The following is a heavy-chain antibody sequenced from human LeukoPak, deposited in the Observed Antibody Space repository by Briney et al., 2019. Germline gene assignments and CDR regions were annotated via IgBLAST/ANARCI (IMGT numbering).Heavy chain of an antibody. CDR1: GFTFSSYG. CDR3: ARGFIEPHTLHY. J-gene: IGHJ4*02. V-gene: IGHV3-33*01. D-gene: IGHD3-16*02. Sequence: GGSLRLSCAASGFTFSSYGMHWVRQAPGKGLEWVAVIWYDGSNKYYADSVKGRFTISRDNSKNTLYLQMNSLRAEDTAVYYCARGFIEPHTLHYWGQGTLVTVSS. CDR2: IWYDGSNK.